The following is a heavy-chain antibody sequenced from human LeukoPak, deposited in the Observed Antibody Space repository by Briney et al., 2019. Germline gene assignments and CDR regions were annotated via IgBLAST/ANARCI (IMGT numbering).Heavy chain of an antibody. CDR3: ARDRCSSISCFALDY. Sequence: PGGSLRLSCAASGFTFSSYWMSWVRQAPGKGLEWAANIKKDGSEKYYVDSVKGRFTIFRDNAKNSLYLQMNSLRAEDTAVYYCARDRCSSISCFALDYWGQGTLVTVSS. J-gene: IGHJ4*02. V-gene: IGHV3-7*01. D-gene: IGHD2-2*01. CDR2: IKKDGSEK. CDR1: GFTFSSYW.